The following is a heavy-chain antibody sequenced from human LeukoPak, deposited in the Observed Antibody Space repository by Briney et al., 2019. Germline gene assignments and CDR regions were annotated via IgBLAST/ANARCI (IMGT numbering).Heavy chain of an antibody. D-gene: IGHD1-26*01. CDR1: GGSFSGYY. V-gene: IGHV4-34*01. CDR3: ARHWGRGSFLRS. Sequence: SETLSLTCAVYGGSFSGYYWSSIRQPPGKGLEWIGEINHSGSTNYNPSLKSRVTISVDTSKNQFSLKLSSVTAADTAVYYCARHWGRGSFLRSWGQGTLVTVSS. J-gene: IGHJ4*02. CDR2: INHSGST.